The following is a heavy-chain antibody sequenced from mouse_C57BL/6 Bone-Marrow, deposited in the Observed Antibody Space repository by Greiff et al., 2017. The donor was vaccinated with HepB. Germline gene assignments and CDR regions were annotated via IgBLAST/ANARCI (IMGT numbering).Heavy chain of an antibody. J-gene: IGHJ4*01. D-gene: IGHD2-3*01. V-gene: IGHV2-4*01. CDR1: GFSLTSYG. CDR2: IWSGGST. Sequence: VQGVESGPGLVQPSQSLSITCTVSGFSLTSYGVHWVRQPPGKGLEWLGVIWSGGSTDYNAAFISRLSISKDNSKSQVFFKMNSLQADDTAIYYCAKNRWLLRYYAMDYWGQGTSVTVSS. CDR3: AKNRWLLRYYAMDY.